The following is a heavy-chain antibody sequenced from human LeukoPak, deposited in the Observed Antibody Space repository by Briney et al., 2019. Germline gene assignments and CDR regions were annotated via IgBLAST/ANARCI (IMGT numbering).Heavy chain of an antibody. Sequence: SETLSLTCTVSGGSISSSSYYWGWIRQPPGKGLEWIGSIYYSGSTYYNPSLKSRVTISVDTSKNQFSLKLSSVPAADTAVYYCARLWFGELYYFDYRGQGTLVTVSS. CDR2: IYYSGST. J-gene: IGHJ4*02. D-gene: IGHD3-10*01. V-gene: IGHV4-39*01. CDR1: GGSISSSSYY. CDR3: ARLWFGELYYFDY.